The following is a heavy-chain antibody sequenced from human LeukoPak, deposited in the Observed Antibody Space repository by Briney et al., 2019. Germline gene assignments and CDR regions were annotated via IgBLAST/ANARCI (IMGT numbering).Heavy chain of an antibody. V-gene: IGHV1-69*13. D-gene: IGHD6-13*01. J-gene: IGHJ4*02. CDR1: GGTFISYA. CDR3: ARESAYSSSWRRFDY. Sequence: SVKVSCKASGGTFISYAINWVRQAPGQGLEWMGGIIPIFGTANYAQKFQGRVTITADESTSTAYMELSSLRSEDTAVYYCARESAYSSSWRRFDYWGQGTLVTVSS. CDR2: IIPIFGTA.